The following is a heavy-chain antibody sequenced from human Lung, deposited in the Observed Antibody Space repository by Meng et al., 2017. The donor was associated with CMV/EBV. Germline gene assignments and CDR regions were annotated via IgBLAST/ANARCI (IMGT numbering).Heavy chain of an antibody. J-gene: IGHJ6*02. Sequence: GGSXRLSCAASGFTFRTYWMTWVRQVPGKGLEWVANIKQDGSEKYYVDSVKGRFTISRDNTKNSVFLQMNSLRAEDTAVYYCARDRLVTTFYYFYGKDVWXQGPTVTVSS. CDR1: GFTFRTYW. CDR3: ARDRLVTTFYYFYGKDV. D-gene: IGHD2-21*02. CDR2: IKQDGSEK. V-gene: IGHV3-7*01.